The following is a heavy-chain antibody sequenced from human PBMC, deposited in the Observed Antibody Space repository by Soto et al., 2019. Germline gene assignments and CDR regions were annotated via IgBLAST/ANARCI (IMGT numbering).Heavy chain of an antibody. CDR1: GFTFSSYA. V-gene: IGHV3-30-3*01. CDR3: ARDGRYYYDSSGYSPDAFDI. Sequence: GGSLRLSCAASGFTFSSYAMHWVRQAPGKGLEWVAVISYDGSNKYYADSVKGRFTISRDNSKNTLYLQMNSLRAEDTAVYYCARDGRYYYDSSGYSPDAFDIWGQGTMVTVSS. CDR2: ISYDGSNK. D-gene: IGHD3-22*01. J-gene: IGHJ3*02.